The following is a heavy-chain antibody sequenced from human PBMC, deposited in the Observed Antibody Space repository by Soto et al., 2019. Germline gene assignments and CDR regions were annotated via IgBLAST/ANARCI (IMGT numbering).Heavy chain of an antibody. CDR3: ARGLNCSGGSCYGSRLNWFDP. D-gene: IGHD2-15*01. CDR2: IYHSGST. Sequence: SETLSLTCAVSGGSISSGGYSWSWIRQPPGKGLEWIGYIYHSGSTYYNPSLKSRVTISVDRSKNQFSLKLSSVTAADTAVYYCARGLNCSGGSCYGSRLNWFDPWGQGTLVTVSS. J-gene: IGHJ5*02. V-gene: IGHV4-30-2*01. CDR1: GGSISSGGYS.